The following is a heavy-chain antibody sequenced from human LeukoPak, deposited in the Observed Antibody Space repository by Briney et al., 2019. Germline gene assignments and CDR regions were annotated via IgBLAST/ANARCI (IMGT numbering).Heavy chain of an antibody. CDR2: ISAYNGNT. V-gene: IGHV1-18*01. J-gene: IGHJ5*02. CDR3: ARDWCSSTSCQNWFDP. D-gene: IGHD2-2*01. CDR1: GYTFTSYG. Sequence: ASVKVSCKASGYTFTSYGISWVRQAPGQGLEWMGWISAYNGNTNYAQKLQGRVTMTTDTSTSTAYMELSSLRSEDTAVYYCARDWCSSTSCQNWFDPWGQGTLVTVSS.